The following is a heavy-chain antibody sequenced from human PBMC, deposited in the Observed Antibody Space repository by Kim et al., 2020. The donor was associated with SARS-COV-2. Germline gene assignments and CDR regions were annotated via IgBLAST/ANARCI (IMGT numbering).Heavy chain of an antibody. Sequence: GGSLRLSCAASGFTFSSYAMHWVRQAPGKGLEWVAVISYDGSNKYYADSVKGRFTISRDNSKNTLYLQMNSLRAEDTAVYYCARDVSQWLVRVDYWGQGT. CDR1: GFTFSSYA. D-gene: IGHD6-19*01. V-gene: IGHV3-30*04. CDR2: ISYDGSNK. CDR3: ARDVSQWLVRVDY. J-gene: IGHJ4*02.